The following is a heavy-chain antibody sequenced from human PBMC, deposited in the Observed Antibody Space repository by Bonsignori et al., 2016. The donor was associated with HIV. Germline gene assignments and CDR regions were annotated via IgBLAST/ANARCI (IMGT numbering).Heavy chain of an antibody. CDR2: INHSGST. V-gene: IGHV4-34*01. Sequence: GSLRLSCAVYGGSFSGYYWSWIRQPPGKGLEWIGEINHSGSTNYNPSLKSRVTISVDTSKNQFSLKLSSVTAADTAVYYCARGPGRYSSSWYNYWGQGTLVTVSS. J-gene: IGHJ4*02. CDR1: GGSFSGYY. D-gene: IGHD6-13*01. CDR3: ARGPGRYSSSWYNY.